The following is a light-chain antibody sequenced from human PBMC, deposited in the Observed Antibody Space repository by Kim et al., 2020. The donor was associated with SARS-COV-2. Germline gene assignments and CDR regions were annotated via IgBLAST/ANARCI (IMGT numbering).Light chain of an antibody. V-gene: IGLV3-19*01. CDR2: GKN. J-gene: IGLJ3*02. CDR3: NSRDSSGNLWV. CDR1: SLRSYC. Sequence: ALGQTVRITCQGGSLRSYCASWYQQKPGQAPVLVIYGKNNRPSGIPDRFSGSSSGNTASLTITGAQAEDEADYYCNSRDSSGNLWVFGGGTQLTVL.